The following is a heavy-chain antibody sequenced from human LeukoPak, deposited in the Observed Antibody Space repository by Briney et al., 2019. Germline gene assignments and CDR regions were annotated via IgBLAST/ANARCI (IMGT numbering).Heavy chain of an antibody. D-gene: IGHD2-2*02. J-gene: IGHJ6*02. Sequence: ASVKVSCKASGYTFTSYGISWLRQAPGQGLEWMGWISAYNGSTNYAQKLQGRVTMTTDTSTSTAYMELRSLRSDDTAVYYCARPRGYCSSTSCYTWYYGMDVWGQGTTVTVSS. V-gene: IGHV1-18*01. CDR1: GYTFTSYG. CDR2: ISAYNGST. CDR3: ARPRGYCSSTSCYTWYYGMDV.